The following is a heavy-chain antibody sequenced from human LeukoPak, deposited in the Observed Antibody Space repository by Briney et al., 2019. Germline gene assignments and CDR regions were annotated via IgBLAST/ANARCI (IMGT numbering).Heavy chain of an antibody. J-gene: IGHJ4*02. CDR3: ARLAARHPFDY. V-gene: IGHV4-38-2*01. Sequence: PSETLSLTCAVSGYSISSGYYWGWIRQPPGKGLEWIGSIYHSGSTYCNPSLKSRVTISVDTSKNQFSLKLSSVTAADTAVYYCARLAARHPFDYWGQGTLVTVSS. D-gene: IGHD6-6*01. CDR1: GYSISSGYY. CDR2: IYHSGST.